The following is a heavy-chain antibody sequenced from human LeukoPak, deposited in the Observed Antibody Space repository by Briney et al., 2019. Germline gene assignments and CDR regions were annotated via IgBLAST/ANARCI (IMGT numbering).Heavy chain of an antibody. J-gene: IGHJ4*02. CDR3: AKIPDVSDY. CDR2: IGASGDSI. Sequence: GGSLRLSCAVSGFTFSSYAMIWVRQAPGRGLVWVSSIGASGDSIYYTDSVKGRFTISRDNSKNTLYLQMSSLRVEDTAVYYCAKIPDVSDYWGQGTLVTVSS. V-gene: IGHV3-23*01. CDR1: GFTFSSYA. D-gene: IGHD5/OR15-5a*01.